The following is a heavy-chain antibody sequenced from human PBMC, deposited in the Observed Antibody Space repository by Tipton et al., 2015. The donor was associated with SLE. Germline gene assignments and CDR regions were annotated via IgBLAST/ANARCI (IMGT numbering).Heavy chain of an antibody. CDR2: IHYTGST. CDR3: ARVGRVDRAFDI. V-gene: IGHV4-61*05. Sequence: GLVKPSETLSLTCAVSGGSISSSGHYWGWIRQSPGRGLEWIGYIHYTGSTDYNPSLKSRVTMSVDTSKNQVSLNLNSETAADTAVYYCARVGRVDRAFDIWGQGTMVTVSS. J-gene: IGHJ3*02. CDR1: GGSISSSGHY. D-gene: IGHD1-26*01.